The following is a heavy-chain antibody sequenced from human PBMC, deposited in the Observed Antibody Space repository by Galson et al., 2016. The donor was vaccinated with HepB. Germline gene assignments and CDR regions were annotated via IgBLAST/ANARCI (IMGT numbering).Heavy chain of an antibody. V-gene: IGHV5-51*01. CDR3: ARLGDKLVADYDYYYYRMDV. Sequence: QSGAEVKKPGESLKISCKVSGYSFNSYWIAWVRQMPGKGLEWMGFIYPGDSDTTYSPSFQGQVAISVDRSIRTAYLQWSSLKASDTAIYYCARLGDKLVADYDYYYYRMDVWGQGTTVTVSS. D-gene: IGHD2-21*01. CDR2: IYPGDSDT. J-gene: IGHJ6*02. CDR1: GYSFNSYW.